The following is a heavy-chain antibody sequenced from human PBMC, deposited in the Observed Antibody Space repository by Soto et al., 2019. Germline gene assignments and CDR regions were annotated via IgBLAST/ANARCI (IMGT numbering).Heavy chain of an antibody. CDR1: GGTFSSYA. Sequence: SVKVSCKASGGTFSSYAISWVRQAPGQGLEWMGGIIPIFGTANYAQKLQGRVTMTTDTSTSTAYMELRSLRSDDTAVYYCARDRAAAAGPGGRDPWGQGTLVTVSS. CDR2: IIPIFGTA. J-gene: IGHJ5*02. V-gene: IGHV1-69*05. CDR3: ARDRAAAAGPGGRDP. D-gene: IGHD6-13*01.